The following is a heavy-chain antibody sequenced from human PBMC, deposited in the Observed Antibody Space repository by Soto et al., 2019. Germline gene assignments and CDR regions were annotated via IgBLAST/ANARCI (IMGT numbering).Heavy chain of an antibody. V-gene: IGHV1-46*01. D-gene: IGHD2-15*01. CDR3: AREMAGYCSGGSCPSGDFDI. Sequence: ASVKVSCKASGYTFTSYYMHWVRQAPGQGLKWMGIINPSGGSTSYAQKFQGRVTMTRDTSTSTVYMELSSLRSEDTAVYYCAREMAGYCSGGSCPSGDFDIWGQGTMVTVSS. CDR2: INPSGGST. CDR1: GYTFTSYY. J-gene: IGHJ3*02.